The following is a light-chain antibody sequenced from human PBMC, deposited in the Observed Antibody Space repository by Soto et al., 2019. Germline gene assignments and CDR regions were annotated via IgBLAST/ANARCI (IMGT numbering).Light chain of an antibody. CDR3: QSYDTNDVV. Sequence: NFMLTQPHSVSDFPGKTVTISCTGISASVASNYVQWYQQRPGSAPTTVIYEGNQRPSGVPDRFSGSIAISSNSASLTISGLKPEDEADYYCQSYDTNDVVFGGGTKLTVL. J-gene: IGLJ2*01. CDR1: SASVASNY. V-gene: IGLV6-57*02. CDR2: EGN.